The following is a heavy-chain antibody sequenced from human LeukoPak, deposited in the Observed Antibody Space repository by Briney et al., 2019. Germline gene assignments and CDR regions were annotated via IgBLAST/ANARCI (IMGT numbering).Heavy chain of an antibody. V-gene: IGHV1-2*06. J-gene: IGHJ3*02. D-gene: IGHD3-22*01. CDR1: GSTFTGYY. Sequence: GASVKVSFKASGSTFTGYYMHWVRQAPGQGLEWMGRINPNSGGTNYAQKFQGRVTMTRDTSISTAYMELSRLRSDDTAVYYCARPIVDDAFDIWGQGTMVTVSS. CDR3: ARPIVDDAFDI. CDR2: INPNSGGT.